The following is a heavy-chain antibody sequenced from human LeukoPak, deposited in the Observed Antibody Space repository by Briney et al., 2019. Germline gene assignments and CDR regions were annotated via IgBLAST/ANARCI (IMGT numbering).Heavy chain of an antibody. CDR2: MKPDGTEK. CDR1: GFTFSTYW. CDR3: ARYFTAVAETVRLDH. J-gene: IGHJ4*02. V-gene: IGHV3-7*03. Sequence: GGSLRLSCAASGFTFSTYWMSWVRQAPGKGLEWVATMKPDGTEKYYADSVKGRFTVSRDNAKNSLYLQMNSLRAEDTAVYYCARYFTAVAETVRLDHWGQGTLVTVSS. D-gene: IGHD6-19*01.